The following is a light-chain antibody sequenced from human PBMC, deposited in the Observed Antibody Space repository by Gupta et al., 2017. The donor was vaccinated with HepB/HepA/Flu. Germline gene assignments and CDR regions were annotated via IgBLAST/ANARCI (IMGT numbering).Light chain of an antibody. V-gene: IGKV1-17*01. CDR2: AAS. CDR1: QGIRNN. J-gene: IGKJ3*01. Sequence: DTQMTQSPSSLSASVGDRVTITCRASQGIRNNLGWYQQKPGKAPKRLIYAASSLHSGVPSRFSGSASGTXFTLTIXSLHPEDFATYCCRQHNNSPFTFGXGTKVDIK. CDR3: RQHNNSPFT.